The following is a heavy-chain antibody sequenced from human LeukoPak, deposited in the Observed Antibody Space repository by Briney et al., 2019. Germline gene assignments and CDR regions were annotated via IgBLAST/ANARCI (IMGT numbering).Heavy chain of an antibody. CDR1: GFTVSSNY. CDR2: IYSGGST. D-gene: IGHD6-19*01. CDR3: ARSGAGGWSVFDS. J-gene: IGHJ4*02. Sequence: GGSLRLSCAASGFTVSSNYMSWVRQAPGKGLEWVSVIYSGGSTYYADSVKGRFTISRDNSKNTLYLQMNSLRAEDAAVYYCARSGAGGWSVFDSWGQGTLVTVSS. V-gene: IGHV3-53*01.